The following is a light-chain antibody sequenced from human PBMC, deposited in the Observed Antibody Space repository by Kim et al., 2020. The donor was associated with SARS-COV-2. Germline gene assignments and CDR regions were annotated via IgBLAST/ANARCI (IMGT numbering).Light chain of an antibody. CDR2: QDS. CDR3: QAWDSSNVV. CDR1: KLGNKY. J-gene: IGLJ2*01. V-gene: IGLV3-1*01. Sequence: SVSPGQTTSIPCSGNKLGNKYACLYQQKPCQSPLLVIYQDSKRPSGIPERFSCSNSGNTATLTISGTQAMDEADYYCQAWDSSNVVFGGGTKLTVL.